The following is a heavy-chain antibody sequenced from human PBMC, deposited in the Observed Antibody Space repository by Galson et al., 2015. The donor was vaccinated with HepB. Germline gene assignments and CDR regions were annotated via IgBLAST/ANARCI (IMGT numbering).Heavy chain of an antibody. D-gene: IGHD1-26*01. V-gene: IGHV4-31*03. Sequence: TLSLTCTVSGGSISSGGYYWSWIRQHPGKGLEWIGYIYYSGSTYYNPSLKSRVTISVDTSKNQFSLELSSVTAADTAVYYCARWSYSGSYYCFDYWGQGTLVTVSS. CDR2: IYYSGST. J-gene: IGHJ4*02. CDR1: GGSISSGGYY. CDR3: ARWSYSGSYYCFDY.